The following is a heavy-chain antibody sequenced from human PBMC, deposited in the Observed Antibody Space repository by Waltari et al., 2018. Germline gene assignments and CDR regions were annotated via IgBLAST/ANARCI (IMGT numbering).Heavy chain of an antibody. V-gene: IGHV3-74*03. D-gene: IGHD3-10*01. J-gene: IGHJ5*02. CDR3: ARDRGTATPLDP. CDR1: GFTFSRNW. CDR2: STTDETKT. Sequence: EVQVVESGGGLVQPGGSLRISCVASGFTFSRNWMHWVRQVSGKGREWVSRSTTDETKTAYADAVKGRFTVSRDNAKNTVYLQMTSVRAEDTGIYYCARDRGTATPLDPWGQGTVVTVSS.